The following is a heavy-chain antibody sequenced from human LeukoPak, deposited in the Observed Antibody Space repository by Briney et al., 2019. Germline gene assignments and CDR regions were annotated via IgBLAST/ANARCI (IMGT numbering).Heavy chain of an antibody. CDR3: ASSRGPSSSWSFDS. CDR2: IYTSGST. V-gene: IGHV4-4*07. Sequence: TSESLSLTCTVSGGSISSYYWSWIRQPAGKGLEWIGRIYTSGSTNYNPSLKSRVTMSVDTSKNQFSLKLSSVTAADSAVYFCASSRGPSSSWSFDSWGQGILVTVSS. D-gene: IGHD6-13*01. J-gene: IGHJ4*02. CDR1: GGSISSYY.